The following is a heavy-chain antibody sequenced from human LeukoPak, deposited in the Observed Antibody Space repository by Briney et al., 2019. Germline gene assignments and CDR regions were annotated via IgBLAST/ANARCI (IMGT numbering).Heavy chain of an antibody. CDR1: GFTFSSYA. Sequence: GGSLRLSCAASGFTFSSYAMGWVRQAPGKGLEWVSAISGSGGSTYYADSVQGRFTISRDNSKNTLYLQMNSLRAEDTAVYYCAKDSQVYYYGSGSYLYYFDYWGQGTLVTVSS. D-gene: IGHD3-10*01. J-gene: IGHJ4*02. CDR3: AKDSQVYYYGSGSYLYYFDY. CDR2: ISGSGGST. V-gene: IGHV3-23*01.